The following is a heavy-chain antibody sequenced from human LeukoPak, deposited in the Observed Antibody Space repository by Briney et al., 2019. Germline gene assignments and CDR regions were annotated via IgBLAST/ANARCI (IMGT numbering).Heavy chain of an antibody. J-gene: IGHJ5*02. Sequence: ASVKVSCKVSGHTLTELSMHWVRQAPGQGLEWMGWINPNSGGTNYAQKFQGRVTMTRDTSISTAYMELSRLRSDDTAVYYCARDFIAARSSWFDPWGQGTLVTVSS. V-gene: IGHV1-2*02. CDR2: INPNSGGT. CDR3: ARDFIAARSSWFDP. D-gene: IGHD6-6*01. CDR1: GHTLTELS.